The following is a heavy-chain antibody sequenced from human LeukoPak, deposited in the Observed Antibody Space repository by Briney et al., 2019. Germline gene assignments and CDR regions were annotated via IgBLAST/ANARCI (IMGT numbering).Heavy chain of an antibody. V-gene: IGHV3-23*01. D-gene: IGHD4-17*01. J-gene: IGHJ4*02. CDR3: AEDQWAYGDYPYFDY. CDR1: GFTFSTYA. CDR2: ISGSGANT. Sequence: PGGSLRLSCAASGFTFSTYAMSWVRQAPGKGLEWVSAISGSGANTYYAASVRGRFTISRDNSKNRLYLQVNSLSAEDTAVYYCAEDQWAYGDYPYFDYWGQGTLVTVSS.